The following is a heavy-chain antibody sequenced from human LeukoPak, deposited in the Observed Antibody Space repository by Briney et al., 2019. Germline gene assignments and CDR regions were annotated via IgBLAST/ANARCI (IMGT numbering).Heavy chain of an antibody. D-gene: IGHD5-12*01. J-gene: IGHJ4*02. Sequence: SQILFLTCAVSGDSISGGGYWWCWIRQPPAQSLWWIGYISYGGNTYYNPSLKSRVAISADTPKNQFSLKLSSTTAADTAVYYCARAPVATPSEFDYWGQGTLVTVSS. CDR1: GDSISGGGYW. CDR3: ARAPVATPSEFDY. CDR2: ISYGGNT. V-gene: IGHV4-31*11.